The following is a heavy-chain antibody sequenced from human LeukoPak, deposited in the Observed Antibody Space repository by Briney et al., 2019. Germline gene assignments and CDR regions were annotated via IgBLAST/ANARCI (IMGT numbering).Heavy chain of an antibody. D-gene: IGHD6-6*01. J-gene: IGHJ4*02. CDR3: ARVAAARLDY. CDR1: GGSFSGYY. CDR2: IYYSGST. V-gene: IGHV4-59*01. Sequence: SETLSLTCAVYGGSFSGYYWSWIRQPPGKGLEWIGYIYYSGSTNYNPSLKSRVTISVDTSKNQFSLKLSSVTAADTAVYYCARVAAARLDYWGQGTLVTVSS.